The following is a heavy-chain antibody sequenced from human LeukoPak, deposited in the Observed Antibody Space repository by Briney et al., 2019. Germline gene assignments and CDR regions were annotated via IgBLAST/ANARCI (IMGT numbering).Heavy chain of an antibody. J-gene: IGHJ4*02. V-gene: IGHV3-11*04. CDR1: GFTFSDYY. Sequence: GGSLRLSCAASGFTFSDYYMSWIRQAPGKGLEWVSYISSSGSTIYYADSVKGRFTISRDNAKNSLYLQMNSLRAEDTAVYYCARVEGYSSSWYTGVIEYYFDYWGQGTLVTVSS. CDR3: ARVEGYSSSWYTGVIEYYFDY. D-gene: IGHD6-13*01. CDR2: ISSSGSTI.